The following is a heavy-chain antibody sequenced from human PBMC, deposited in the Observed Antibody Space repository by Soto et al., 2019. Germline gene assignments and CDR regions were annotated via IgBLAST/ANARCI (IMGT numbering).Heavy chain of an antibody. CDR3: ARGSQDLVLFDY. V-gene: IGHV4-59*01. CDR2: IYYSGST. J-gene: IGHJ4*02. CDR1: GGSISSYY. Sequence: TLSLTCTVSGGSISSYYWSWIRQPPGKGLEWIGYIYYSGSTNYNPSLKSRVTISVDTSKNQFSLKLSSVTAADTAVYYCARGSQDLVLFDYWGQGTLVTVSS.